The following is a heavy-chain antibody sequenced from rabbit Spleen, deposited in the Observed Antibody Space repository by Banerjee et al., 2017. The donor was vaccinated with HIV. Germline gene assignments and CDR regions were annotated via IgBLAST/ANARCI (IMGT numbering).Heavy chain of an antibody. Sequence: QEQLEESGGGLVRPGASLTLTCKASGFSFNSGYDMCWVRQATGKGLEWIACIYAGSSANTYSATWAKGRFTISKTSSTTVTLQMTSLTAADTATYFCARDTGTSFSTYGMDLWGQGTLVTVS. CDR1: GFSFNSGYD. CDR3: ARDTGTSFSTYGMDL. V-gene: IGHV1S45*01. CDR2: IYAGSSANT. D-gene: IGHD8-1*01. J-gene: IGHJ6*01.